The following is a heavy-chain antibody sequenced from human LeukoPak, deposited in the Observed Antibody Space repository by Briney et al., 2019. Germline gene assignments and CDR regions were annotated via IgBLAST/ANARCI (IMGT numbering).Heavy chain of an antibody. CDR3: ARETDILTVYFDY. J-gene: IGHJ4*02. Sequence: GGSLRLSCAASGFTFSSYSMMWVRQAPGKGLEWVSSISSSSSYIYYADSVKGRFTISRDNAKNSLYLQMNSLRAEDTAVYYCARETDILTVYFDYWGQGTLVTVSS. CDR2: ISSSSSYI. CDR1: GFTFSSYS. D-gene: IGHD3-9*01. V-gene: IGHV3-21*01.